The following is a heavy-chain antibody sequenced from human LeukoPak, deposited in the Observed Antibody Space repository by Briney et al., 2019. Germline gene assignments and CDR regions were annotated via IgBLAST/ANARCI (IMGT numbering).Heavy chain of an antibody. Sequence: ASVKVSCKASGYTFTSYYMHWVRQAPGQGLEWMGIINPSGGSTSYAQKFQGGVTMTRDMSTSTVYMELSSLRSEDTAVYYCARGRGSYDAFDIWGQGTMVTVSS. CDR2: INPSGGST. J-gene: IGHJ3*02. CDR1: GYTFTSYY. V-gene: IGHV1-46*01. CDR3: ARGRGSYDAFDI. D-gene: IGHD1-26*01.